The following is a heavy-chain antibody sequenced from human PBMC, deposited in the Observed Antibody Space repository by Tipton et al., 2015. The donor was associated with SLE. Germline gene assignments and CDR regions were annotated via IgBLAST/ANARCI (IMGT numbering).Heavy chain of an antibody. CDR3: ASATNNYDFGALDY. CDR2: IIHSGVT. CDR1: GESFNGYF. D-gene: IGHD3-22*01. Sequence: GLVKPSQTLSLTCAVYGESFNGYFWTWIRQPPGKGLEWIAEIIHSGVTNYNPSLRSRVTISVDMSKNQVSLKLSSVTAADTAVYYCASATNNYDFGALDYWGQGTLVTVPS. V-gene: IGHV4-34*12. J-gene: IGHJ4*02.